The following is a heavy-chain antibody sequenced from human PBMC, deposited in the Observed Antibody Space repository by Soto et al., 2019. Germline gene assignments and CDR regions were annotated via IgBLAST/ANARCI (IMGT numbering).Heavy chain of an antibody. V-gene: IGHV4-34*01. CDR3: ATGGGAAPGT. CDR1: GGSFSGYY. D-gene: IGHD6-13*01. J-gene: IGHJ4*02. Sequence: TSETLSLTCAVYGGSFSGYYWSWIRQTPGKGLEWVGEIDHGGSIKYNPSLESRVSISLDTSRNQFSLKLSSVTAADSAVFYCATGGGAAPGTWGQGTLVTVSS. CDR2: IDHGGSI.